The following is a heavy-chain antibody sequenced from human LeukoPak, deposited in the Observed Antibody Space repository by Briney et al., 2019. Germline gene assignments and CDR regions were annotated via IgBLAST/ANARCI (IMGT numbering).Heavy chain of an antibody. Sequence: PSETLSLTCTVSGGSISSYYWSWIRQPPGKGLEWIGYIYYSGSTNYNPSLKSRVTISVDTSKNQFSLKLSSVTAADTAVYYCAQSYYDSSGYHFDYWGQGTLVTVSS. CDR1: GGSISSYY. CDR3: AQSYYDSSGYHFDY. J-gene: IGHJ4*02. V-gene: IGHV4-59*08. D-gene: IGHD3-22*01. CDR2: IYYSGST.